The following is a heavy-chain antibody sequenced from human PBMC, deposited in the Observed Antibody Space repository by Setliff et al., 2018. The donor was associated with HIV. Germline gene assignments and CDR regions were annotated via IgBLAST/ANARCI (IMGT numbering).Heavy chain of an antibody. CDR1: GGTFSSYP. D-gene: IGHD3-22*01. CDR2: IIPIFGTT. V-gene: IGHV1-69*01. CDR3: ARGRNYDSSGYGDYYYYMDV. Sequence: KVSCTASGGTFSSYPISWVRQAPGQGLEWMGGIIPIFGTTHYAQKFQGRVTVTADESTSTAYMQLSSLRSDDTAVYYCARGRNYDSSGYGDYYYYMDVWGKGTTVTVSS. J-gene: IGHJ6*03.